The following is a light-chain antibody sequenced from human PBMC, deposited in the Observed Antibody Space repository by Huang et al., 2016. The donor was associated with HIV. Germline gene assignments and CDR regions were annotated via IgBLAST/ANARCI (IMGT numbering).Light chain of an antibody. CDR1: QGISSY. CDR3: QQHSSFPIT. Sequence: IQLTQSPSSLSASVGDRVTITCRASQGISSYLAWYQQKPGKAPKLLIYSTSTVQRGVPSRFSGSGSVTDFTLTISSLQPEDFAAYYCQQHSSFPITFGPGTRLEIK. CDR2: STS. V-gene: IGKV1-9*01. J-gene: IGKJ5*01.